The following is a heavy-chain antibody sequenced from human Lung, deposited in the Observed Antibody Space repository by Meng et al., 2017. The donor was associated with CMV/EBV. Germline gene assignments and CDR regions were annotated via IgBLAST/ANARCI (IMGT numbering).Heavy chain of an antibody. CDR1: GFTFSSYE. J-gene: IGHJ4*02. V-gene: IGHV3-48*03. CDR3: ARTRFFDWLLYPFDY. Sequence: GESLKISCAASGFTFSSYEMNWVHQAPGKGLEWVSYISSSGSTIYYADSVKGRFTISRDNAKNSLYLQMNSLRAEDTAVYYCARTRFFDWLLYPFDYWRQGTLVTVSS. CDR2: ISSSGSTI. D-gene: IGHD3-9*01.